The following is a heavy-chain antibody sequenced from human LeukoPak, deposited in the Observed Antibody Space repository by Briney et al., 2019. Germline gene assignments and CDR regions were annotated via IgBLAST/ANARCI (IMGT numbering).Heavy chain of an antibody. CDR2: IYTSGST. V-gene: IGHV4-4*07. CDR3: ARELYVAGSGYHYYMDV. J-gene: IGHJ6*03. CDR1: GGSISSYY. Sequence: SETLSLTCSVSGGSISSYYWTWIRQPAGKELEWIGSIYTSGSTNYHPSLKSRVTMSVDTSKNQFSLKVSSVTAADTAVYYCARELYVAGSGYHYYMDVWGKGTTVTVSS. D-gene: IGHD3-10*01.